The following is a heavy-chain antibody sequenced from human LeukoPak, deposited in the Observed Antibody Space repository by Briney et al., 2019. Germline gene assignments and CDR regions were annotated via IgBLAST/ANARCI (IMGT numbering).Heavy chain of an antibody. D-gene: IGHD3-22*01. CDR3: AKSISEYYYDSSGYYYEYYFDY. V-gene: IGHV3-23*01. CDR2: ISGSGDST. CDR1: GFTFSTYA. Sequence: GGSLRLSCAASGFTFSTYAMSWVRQAPGKGLEWVSAISGSGDSTYYADSVKGRFTISRDNSNNTLYLQMNSLRAEDTAVYYCAKSISEYYYDSSGYYYEYYFDYWGQGTLVTVSS. J-gene: IGHJ4*02.